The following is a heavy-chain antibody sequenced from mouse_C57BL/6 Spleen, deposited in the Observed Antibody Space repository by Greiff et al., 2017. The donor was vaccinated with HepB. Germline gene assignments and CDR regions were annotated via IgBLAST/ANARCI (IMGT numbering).Heavy chain of an antibody. CDR1: GYAFTNYL. CDR2: INPGSGGT. Sequence: VQLQQSGAELVRPGTSVKVSCKASGYAFTNYLIEWVKQRPGQGLEWIGVINPGSGGTNYNEKFKGKATLTADKSSSTAYMQLSSLTSEDSAVYFCARKGAGSAMDYWGQGTSVTVSS. CDR3: ARKGAGSAMDY. J-gene: IGHJ4*01. D-gene: IGHD1-1*01. V-gene: IGHV1-54*01.